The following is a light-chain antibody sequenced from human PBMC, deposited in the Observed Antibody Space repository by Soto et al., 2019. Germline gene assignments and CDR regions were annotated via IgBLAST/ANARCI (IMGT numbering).Light chain of an antibody. CDR1: QSLRNY. J-gene: IGKJ5*01. V-gene: IGKV3-11*01. Sequence: NVLTHSPATLSLSPGDTATLSCRATQSLRNYLAWYQQKLGQAPRLLIYDASKRATGIPDRFSGSGSGTDFTLTISSLEPEDFAVYFCQQRCDWPPTFGQGTRLEIK. CDR3: QQRCDWPPT. CDR2: DAS.